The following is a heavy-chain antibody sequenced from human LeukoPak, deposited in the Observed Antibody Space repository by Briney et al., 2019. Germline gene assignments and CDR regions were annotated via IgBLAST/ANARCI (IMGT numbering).Heavy chain of an antibody. Sequence: ASVKVSCKASGYTFTSYEINWVRQATGQGLEWMGWMNPNSGNTGYAQKFQGRVTMTRNTSISTAHMELSSLRSEDTAVYYCARSSIGSSGGGFDPWGQGTLVTVSS. J-gene: IGHJ5*02. CDR1: GYTFTSYE. CDR2: MNPNSGNT. D-gene: IGHD3-22*01. CDR3: ARSSIGSSGGGFDP. V-gene: IGHV1-8*01.